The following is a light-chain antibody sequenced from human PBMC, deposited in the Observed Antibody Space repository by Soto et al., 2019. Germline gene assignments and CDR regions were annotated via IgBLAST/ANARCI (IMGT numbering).Light chain of an antibody. CDR2: LGS. V-gene: IGKV2-28*01. CDR1: QSLLYGAGYMY. J-gene: IGKJ2*01. Sequence: DIVMTQSPLSLPVTPGEPAPISCRSSQSLLYGAGYMYVDWYLQKPGQPPQLLIFLGSNRASGVPDRFSGSVSGTDFTLKINKVETEDVGVYYCMQTLQTPYTFGQGTKLEI. CDR3: MQTLQTPYT.